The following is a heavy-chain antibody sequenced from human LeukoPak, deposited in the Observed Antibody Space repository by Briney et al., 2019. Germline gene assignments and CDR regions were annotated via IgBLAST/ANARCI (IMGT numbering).Heavy chain of an antibody. CDR1: GGSFSGYY. J-gene: IGHJ5*02. V-gene: IGHV4-34*01. Sequence: SETLSLTCAVYGGSFSGYYWSWIRQPPGKGLEWIGEINNSGSTNYNPSLKSRVTISVDTSKNQFSLKLSSVTAADTAVYYCARRETYSSSSSGKRNWFDPWGQGTLVTVSS. D-gene: IGHD6-13*01. CDR3: ARRETYSSSSSGKRNWFDP. CDR2: INNSGST.